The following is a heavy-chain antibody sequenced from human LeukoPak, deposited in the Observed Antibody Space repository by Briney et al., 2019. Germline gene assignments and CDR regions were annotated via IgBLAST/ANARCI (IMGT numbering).Heavy chain of an antibody. CDR1: GFTFSSYG. CDR3: AKDPFSLQWLPHGYDY. CDR2: ISYDGSNK. V-gene: IGHV3-30*18. Sequence: GMSLRLSCAASGFTFSSYGMHWVRQAPGKGLEWVAVISYDGSNKYYADSVKGRFTISRDNSKNTLYLQMNSLRAEDTAVYYCAKDPFSLQWLPHGYDYWGQGTLVTVSS. J-gene: IGHJ4*02. D-gene: IGHD6-19*01.